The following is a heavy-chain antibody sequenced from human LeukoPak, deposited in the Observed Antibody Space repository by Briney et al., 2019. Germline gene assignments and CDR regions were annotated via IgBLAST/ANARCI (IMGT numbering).Heavy chain of an antibody. D-gene: IGHD5-24*01. V-gene: IGHV3-21*01. CDR2: ISSSSSYI. J-gene: IGHJ4*02. CDR1: GFTLSGYS. CDR3: ARALDGY. Sequence: PGGSLRLSCAASGFTLSGYSMNWVRQAPGEGLEWVSSISSSSSYIYYADSVKGRFTISRDNAKKSMYLQMNSLRDEDTAVYYCARALDGYWGQGSLVTVSS.